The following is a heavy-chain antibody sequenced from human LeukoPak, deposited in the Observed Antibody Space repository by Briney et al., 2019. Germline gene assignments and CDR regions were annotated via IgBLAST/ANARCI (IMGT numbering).Heavy chain of an antibody. V-gene: IGHV4-39*01. CDR3: ARQAGSSWLGYYYYMDV. Sequence: SETLSLTCTVSGGSISSSSYYWGWIRQPPGKGLEWIGSIYYSGSTYYNPPLKSRVTISVDTSKNQFSLKLSSVTAADTAVYYCARQAGSSWLGYYYYMDVWGKGTTVTVSS. CDR1: GGSISSSSYY. CDR2: IYYSGST. J-gene: IGHJ6*03. D-gene: IGHD6-13*01.